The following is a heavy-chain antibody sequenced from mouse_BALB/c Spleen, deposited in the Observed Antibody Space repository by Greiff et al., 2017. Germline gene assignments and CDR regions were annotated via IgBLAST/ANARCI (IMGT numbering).Heavy chain of an antibody. J-gene: IGHJ3*01. D-gene: IGHD2-4*01. Sequence: VQLKESGGGLVQPGGSRKLSCAASGFTFSSFGMHWVRQAPEKGLEWVAYISSGSSTIYYADTVKGRFTISRDNPKNTLFLQMTSLRSEDTAMYYCARDYDYDTWFAYWGQGTLVTVSA. CDR3: ARDYDYDTWFAY. V-gene: IGHV5-17*02. CDR2: ISSGSSTI. CDR1: GFTFSSFG.